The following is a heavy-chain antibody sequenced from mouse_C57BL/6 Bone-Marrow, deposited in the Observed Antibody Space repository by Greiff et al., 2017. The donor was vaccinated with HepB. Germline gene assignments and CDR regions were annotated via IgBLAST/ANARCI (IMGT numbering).Heavy chain of an antibody. J-gene: IGHJ1*03. CDR2: IRLKSDNYST. CDR1: GFTFSNYW. CDR3: TGRRRYFDV. Sequence: EVQLVESGGGLVQPGGSMKLSCVASGFTFSNYWMNWVRQSPEKGLEWVAQIRLKSDNYSTHYAESVKGRFTISRDDSKSSVYLQMNNLRAEETGIYYCTGRRRYFDVWGTGTTVTVSS. V-gene: IGHV6-3*01. D-gene: IGHD1-2*01.